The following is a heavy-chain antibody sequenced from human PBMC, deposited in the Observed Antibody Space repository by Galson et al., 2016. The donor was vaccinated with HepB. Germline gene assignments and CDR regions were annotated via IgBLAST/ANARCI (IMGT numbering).Heavy chain of an antibody. Sequence: GKGLEWIGEIFHTGTTNHNPSLKSRVTISLDKSKNLFSLKLRSVTAADTAVYYCAGGTGWYAYWGQGALVTVSS. CDR3: AGGTGWYAY. J-gene: IGHJ4*02. V-gene: IGHV4-4*02. CDR2: IFHTGTT. D-gene: IGHD6-19*01.